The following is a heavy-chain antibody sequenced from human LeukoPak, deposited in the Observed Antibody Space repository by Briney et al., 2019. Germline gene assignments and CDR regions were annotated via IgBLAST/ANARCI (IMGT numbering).Heavy chain of an antibody. D-gene: IGHD3-22*01. CDR1: GLTFSSYE. CDR2: ISSSGSSI. V-gene: IGHV3-48*03. CDR3: ARVLGYYDSSTYYSPWAFDI. Sequence: GGSLRLSCAASGLTFSSYEMNWVRQAPGKGLEWVSYISSSGSSIYYADSVKGRFTISRDNAKNSLYLQMNSLRAEDTAVYYCARVLGYYDSSTYYSPWAFDIWGQGTMVTVSS. J-gene: IGHJ3*02.